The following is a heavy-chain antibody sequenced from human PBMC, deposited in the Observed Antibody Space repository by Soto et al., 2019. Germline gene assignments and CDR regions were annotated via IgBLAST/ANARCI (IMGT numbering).Heavy chain of an antibody. D-gene: IGHD4-17*01. CDR1: GFTVSSNY. CDR2: IYSGGST. CDR3: AREYGDYYYGMDV. Sequence: EVQLVETGGGLIQPGGSLRLSCAAYGFTVSSNYMSWVRQAPGKGLEWVSVIYSGGSTYYADSVEGRFTISRDNSKNTLYLQMNSLRAEDTAVYYCAREYGDYYYGMDVWGQGTTVTVSS. V-gene: IGHV3-53*02. J-gene: IGHJ6*02.